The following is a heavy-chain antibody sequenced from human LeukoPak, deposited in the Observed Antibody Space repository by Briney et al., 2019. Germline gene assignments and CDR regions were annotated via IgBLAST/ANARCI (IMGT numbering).Heavy chain of an antibody. CDR3: ARSSYSSSPFDFDY. V-gene: IGHV4-59*07. CDR1: GGSISSYY. CDR2: IYYSGST. Sequence: SDTLSLTCTVSGGSISSYYWSWIRQPPGKGLEWIGYIYYSGSTNYNPSLKSRVTISVDTSKNQFSLKLSSVTAADTAVYYCARSSYSSSPFDFDYWGQGTLVTVSS. J-gene: IGHJ4*02. D-gene: IGHD6-6*01.